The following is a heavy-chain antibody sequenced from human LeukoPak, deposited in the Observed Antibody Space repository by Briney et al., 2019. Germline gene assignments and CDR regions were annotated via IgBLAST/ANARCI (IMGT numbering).Heavy chain of an antibody. J-gene: IGHJ2*01. CDR2: IKQDGTEK. V-gene: IGHV3-7*01. Sequence: PRGSLRPSCAASGFTPSSFWMNWVRHAPEEGMEWVASIKQDGTEKYYVDSVKGRFTISRDNAKNSLYLQMSSLRAEDTAVYYCARRRIPFYFDLWGRGTLVTVSS. CDR1: GFTPSSFW. CDR3: ARRRIPFYFDL. D-gene: IGHD2/OR15-2a*01.